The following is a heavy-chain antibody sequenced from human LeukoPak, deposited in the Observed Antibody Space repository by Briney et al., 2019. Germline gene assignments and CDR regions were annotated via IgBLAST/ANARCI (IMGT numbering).Heavy chain of an antibody. Sequence: GASVKVSCKASGYTFTSYGISWVRQAPGQGLEWMGWISAYNGNTNYAQKLQGRVTMTTDTSTSTAYMELRSLRSDDTAVYYCARNMFDSIHDAFDIWGQGTMVTVSS. J-gene: IGHJ3*02. CDR3: ARNMFDSIHDAFDI. CDR2: ISAYNGNT. V-gene: IGHV1-18*01. D-gene: IGHD3-10*02. CDR1: GYTFTSYG.